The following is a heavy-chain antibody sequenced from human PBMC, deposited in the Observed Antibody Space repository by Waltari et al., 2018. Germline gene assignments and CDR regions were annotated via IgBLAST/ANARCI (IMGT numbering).Heavy chain of an antibody. CDR3: TIQTNSIHDY. D-gene: IGHD4-4*01. CDR2: IRVKSKNYAT. CDR1: GLIISGSP. Sequence: EVQLVESGGGLVQPGGSLRLSCAASGLIISGSPVHWVRQAAGKGLEWVGHIRVKSKNYATAYSASVEGRFTISRDDSKNTAYLQMNTLKTEDTAIYYCTIQTNSIHDYWGQGTLVTVSS. V-gene: IGHV3-73*02. J-gene: IGHJ4*02.